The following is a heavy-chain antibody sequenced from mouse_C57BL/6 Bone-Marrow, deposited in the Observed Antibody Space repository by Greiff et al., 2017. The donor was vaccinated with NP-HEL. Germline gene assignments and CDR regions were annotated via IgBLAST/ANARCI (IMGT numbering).Heavy chain of an antibody. CDR2: IYPGDGDT. J-gene: IGHJ1*03. CDR1: GYAFSSSW. D-gene: IGHD1-1*01. CDR3: ERLGLLLLRSFWYFDV. Sequence: VQLQQSGPELVKPGASVKISCKASGYAFSSSWMNWVKQRPGKGLEWIGRIYPGDGDTNYNGKFKGKATLTADKSSSTAYMPLSRLTSEDSAVYLCERLGLLLLRSFWYFDVWGTGTTVTVSS. V-gene: IGHV1-82*01.